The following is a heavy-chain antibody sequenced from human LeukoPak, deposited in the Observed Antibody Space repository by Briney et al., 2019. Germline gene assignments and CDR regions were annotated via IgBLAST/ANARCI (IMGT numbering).Heavy chain of an antibody. CDR1: GGTFRSHI. D-gene: IGHD1-26*01. J-gene: IGHJ5*02. CDR3: TRVNLRGSQYNWFDP. V-gene: IGHV1-69*08. Sequence: SVKVSCKTSGGTFRSHIFSWVRQAPGQGLEWMGRIIPVIDSAKYAQKSQDRITITADTSTGTAYLHLTSLTSEDTAIYYCTRVNLRGSQYNWFDPWGQGTLVTVSS. CDR2: IIPVIDSA.